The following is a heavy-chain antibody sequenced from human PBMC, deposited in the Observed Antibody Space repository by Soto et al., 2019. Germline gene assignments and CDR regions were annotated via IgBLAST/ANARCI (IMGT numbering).Heavy chain of an antibody. V-gene: IGHV3-33*03. CDR1: GFSFSNHG. CDR3: ATDGFNKPGYYYGMGV. CDR2: IWSDASNK. J-gene: IGHJ6*02. Sequence: QVRLVESGGGVVQPGGSLRLSCAASGFSFSNHGMHWVRQAPGKGLEWVAAIWSDASNKYYADSGKSRFTISRDNSKNTLYLQMNTLRAEDTAVYYCATDGFNKPGYYYGMGVWGQGTTVTVSS. D-gene: IGHD6-25*01.